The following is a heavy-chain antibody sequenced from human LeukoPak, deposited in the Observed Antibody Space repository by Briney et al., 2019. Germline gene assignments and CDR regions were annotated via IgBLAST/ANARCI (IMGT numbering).Heavy chain of an antibody. CDR2: ISERGGST. Sequence: GGSLGLSCVVSGISLSNYAMTWVRQAPGKGLEWVSYISERGGSTTYADSVKGRLTISRDTSLNTLYLQMNNLRAEDTAVYFCAKRGVVIRGILVIGYHQEAYHYDFWGQGVLVTVSS. D-gene: IGHD3-10*01. J-gene: IGHJ4*02. CDR1: GISLSNYA. V-gene: IGHV3-23*01. CDR3: AKRGVVIRGILVIGYHQEAYHYDF.